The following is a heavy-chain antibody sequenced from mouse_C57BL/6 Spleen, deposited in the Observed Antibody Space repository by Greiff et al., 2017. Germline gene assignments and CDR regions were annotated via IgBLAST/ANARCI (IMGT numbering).Heavy chain of an antibody. Sequence: QVQLQQPGAELVMPGASVKLSCKASGYTFTSYWMHWVKQRPGQGLEWIGEIDPSDSYTNYNQKFKGKSTLTVDKSSSTAYMQLSSLTSEDSAVYYCARSLYYYGSIYFGHWGHGATLTVSS. CDR2: IDPSDSYT. D-gene: IGHD1-1*01. CDR3: ARSLYYYGSIYFGH. V-gene: IGHV1-69*01. J-gene: IGHJ2*01. CDR1: GYTFTSYW.